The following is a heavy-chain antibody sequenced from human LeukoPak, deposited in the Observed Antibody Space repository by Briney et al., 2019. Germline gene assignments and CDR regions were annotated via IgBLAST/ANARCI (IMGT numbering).Heavy chain of an antibody. V-gene: IGHV4-59*01. CDR2: IYYSGST. J-gene: IGHJ6*03. Sequence: SETLSLTCTVSGGSISSYYWSWIRQPPGKGLEWIGYIYYSGSTNYNPSLKSRVTISVDTSKNQFSLKPSSVTAADTAVYYCARDRNYYGSGSYGDIYYMDVWGKGTTVTVSS. CDR3: ARDRNYYGSGSYGDIYYMDV. D-gene: IGHD3-10*01. CDR1: GGSISSYY.